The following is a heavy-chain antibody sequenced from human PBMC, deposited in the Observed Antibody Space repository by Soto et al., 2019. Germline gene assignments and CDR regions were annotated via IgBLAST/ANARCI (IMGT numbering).Heavy chain of an antibody. CDR1: GGTFSSYA. J-gene: IGHJ6*02. D-gene: IGHD3-22*01. V-gene: IGHV1-69*13. Sequence: SVKVSCKASGGTFSSYAISWVRQAPGQGLEWMGGIIPIFGTANYAQKFQGRVTITADESTSTAYMELSSLRSEDTAVYYCAKYYYDSSGYYPDYYYGMDVWGQGTTVTVSS. CDR3: AKYYYDSSGYYPDYYYGMDV. CDR2: IIPIFGTA.